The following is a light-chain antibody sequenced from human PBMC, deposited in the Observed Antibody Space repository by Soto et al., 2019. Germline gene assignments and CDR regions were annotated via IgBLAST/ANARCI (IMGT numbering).Light chain of an antibody. CDR3: CSYAGSSTVGV. CDR1: RSDVGRYNL. V-gene: IGLV2-23*01. CDR2: EGS. Sequence: QSVLTQPASVSGSPGQSITISCTGTRSDVGRYNLVSWYQPHPGKAPKLMIYEGSKRPSGVSKRCAGSKSGNTASRTSSGLQAEDEADDYCCSYAGSSTVGVFGGGTKRTVL. J-gene: IGLJ2*01.